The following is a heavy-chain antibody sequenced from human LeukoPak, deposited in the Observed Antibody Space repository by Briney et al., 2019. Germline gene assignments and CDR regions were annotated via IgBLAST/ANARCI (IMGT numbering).Heavy chain of an antibody. V-gene: IGHV3-11*04. CDR1: GFTFSDYY. J-gene: IGHJ4*02. CDR3: AREDYCGGDCYPGYFDY. CDR2: ISSSGSTI. D-gene: IGHD2-21*02. Sequence: TAGGSLRLSCAASGFTFSDYYMSWIRQAPGKGLEWVSYISSSGSTIYYADSVKGRFTISRDNSKNTLYLQMNSLRAEDTAVYYCAREDYCGGDCYPGYFDYWGQGTLVTVSS.